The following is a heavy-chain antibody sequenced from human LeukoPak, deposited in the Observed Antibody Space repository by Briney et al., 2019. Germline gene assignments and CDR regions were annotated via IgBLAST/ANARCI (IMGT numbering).Heavy chain of an antibody. D-gene: IGHD5-18*01. V-gene: IGHV1-69*01. Sequence: SVKVSCKASGGTFISYAISWVRQAPGQGLEWMGGIIPIFGTANYAQKFQGRATITADESTSTAYMELSSLRSEDTAVYYCARVSAMGRKYYFDYWGQGTLVTVSS. CDR2: IIPIFGTA. CDR1: GGTFISYA. J-gene: IGHJ4*02. CDR3: ARVSAMGRKYYFDY.